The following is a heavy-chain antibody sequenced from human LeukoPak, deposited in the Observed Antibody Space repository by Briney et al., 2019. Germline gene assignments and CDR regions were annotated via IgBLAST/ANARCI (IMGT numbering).Heavy chain of an antibody. D-gene: IGHD4-17*01. V-gene: IGHV4-59*01. CDR2: IYYSGST. Sequence: SETLSLTCTVSGGSISSYYWSWIRQPPGKGLEWIGYIYYSGSTNYNPSLKSRVTISVDTSKNQFSLKLSSVTAADTAVYYCARFGAYGDYVDYWGQGTLVTGSS. CDR3: ARFGAYGDYVDY. CDR1: GGSISSYY. J-gene: IGHJ4*02.